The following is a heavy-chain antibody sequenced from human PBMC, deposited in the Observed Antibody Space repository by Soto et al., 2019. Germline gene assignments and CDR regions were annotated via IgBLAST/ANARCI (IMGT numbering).Heavy chain of an antibody. CDR3: ARTMTTSGWFAP. J-gene: IGHJ5*02. D-gene: IGHD4-17*01. CDR1: GVPITSDGYS. CDR2: IYHSGGT. Sequence: PSETLSLTCAVSGVPITSDGYSWSWLRQPRGKGLEWIVYIYHSGGTYYNPSLESRVTLSIDRTKKRFSLRLECVTGADTAVSFCARTMTTSGWFAPWGQGTLVTVS. V-gene: IGHV4-30-2*01.